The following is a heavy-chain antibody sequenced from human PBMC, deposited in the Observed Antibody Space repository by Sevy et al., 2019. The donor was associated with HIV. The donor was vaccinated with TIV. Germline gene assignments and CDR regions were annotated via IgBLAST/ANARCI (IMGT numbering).Heavy chain of an antibody. CDR3: ARDGNCGGDCYYFDY. D-gene: IGHD2-21*02. J-gene: IGHJ4*02. CDR2: ISGSSSYI. CDR1: GFTFSSYS. Sequence: GGSLRLSCAASGFTFSSYSMNWVRQAPGKGLEWVSSISGSSSYIYYADSVRGRFTISRDNAKNSLYLQMNSLRAEDTAVYYCARDGNCGGDCYYFDYWGQGTLVTVSS. V-gene: IGHV3-21*01.